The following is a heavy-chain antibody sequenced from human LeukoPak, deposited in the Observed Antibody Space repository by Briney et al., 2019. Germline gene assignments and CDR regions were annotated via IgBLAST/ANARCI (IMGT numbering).Heavy chain of an antibody. Sequence: EASVKVSCKASGYTFTGYYMHWVRQAPGQGLEWMGGIIPIFGTANYAQKFQGRVTITADESTSTAYMELSSLRSEDTAVYYCARAVEYYDSSGYYPYWGQGTLVTVSS. CDR2: IIPIFGTA. V-gene: IGHV1-69*13. CDR3: ARAVEYYDSSGYYPY. CDR1: GYTFTGYY. J-gene: IGHJ4*02. D-gene: IGHD3-22*01.